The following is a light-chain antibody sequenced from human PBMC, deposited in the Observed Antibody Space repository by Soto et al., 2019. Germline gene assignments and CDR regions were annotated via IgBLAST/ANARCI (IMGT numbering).Light chain of an antibody. CDR3: LLYYGGAVI. Sequence: QAVVTQEPSLTVSPGGTVTLTCASSTGAVTSGHYANWLQQKPGQAPRALIYSTDTKHSWTPARFSGSLLGGKAALTLSGVRPEDEADYYCLLYYGGAVIFGGGIKLTVL. J-gene: IGLJ2*01. CDR1: TGAVTSGHY. V-gene: IGLV7-43*01. CDR2: STD.